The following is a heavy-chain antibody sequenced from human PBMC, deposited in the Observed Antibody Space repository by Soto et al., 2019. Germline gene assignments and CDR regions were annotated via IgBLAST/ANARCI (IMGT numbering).Heavy chain of an antibody. CDR1: GYSLTSYW. CDR3: ARWLIQHDQNWFDP. CDR2: IYPGDSDT. V-gene: IGHV5-51*01. D-gene: IGHD5-18*01. Sequence: GESLKISCKGSGYSLTSYWSGWVRQMPGKGLEWMGIIYPGDSDTRYSPSFQGQVTISADKSISTAYLQWSSLKASDTAMYYCARWLIQHDQNWFDPWGQGTLVTVSP. J-gene: IGHJ5*02.